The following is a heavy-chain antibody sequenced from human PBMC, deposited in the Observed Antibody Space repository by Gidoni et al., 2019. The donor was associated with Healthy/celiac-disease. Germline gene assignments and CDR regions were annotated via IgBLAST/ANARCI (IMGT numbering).Heavy chain of an antibody. V-gene: IGHV1-24*01. CDR1: GSTLTDFS. J-gene: IGHJ5*02. Sequence: QVQLVQSGAEVHHPGASVKVSCTVSGSTLTDFSMHWVRQAPGKGIEWMGGFDPEDGETIYAQKFQGRVTMTEDTSTDTAYMELSSLRSEDTAVYDCATGPYWRGGSCYSDTWGQGTLVTVSS. CDR2: FDPEDGET. D-gene: IGHD2-15*01. CDR3: ATGPYWRGGSCYSDT.